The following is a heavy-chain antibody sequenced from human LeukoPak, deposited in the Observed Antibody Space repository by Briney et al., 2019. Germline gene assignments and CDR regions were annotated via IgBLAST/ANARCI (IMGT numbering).Heavy chain of an antibody. Sequence: GSSVKVSCKASGYNFSGHYMHWVRQAPGQGLEWMGWIKPSDGDTNYAQNFQGRVTMTRDTSISTAYMELSSLRSGDTAVYYCASPPLSSAMYYAHWGQGTLVTVSS. CDR3: ASPPLSSAMYYAH. J-gene: IGHJ4*02. V-gene: IGHV1-2*02. CDR2: IKPSDGDT. D-gene: IGHD1-26*01. CDR1: GYNFSGHY.